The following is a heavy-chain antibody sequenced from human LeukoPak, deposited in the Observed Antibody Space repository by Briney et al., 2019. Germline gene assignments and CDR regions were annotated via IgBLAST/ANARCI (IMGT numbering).Heavy chain of an antibody. D-gene: IGHD3-9*01. CDR3: AKSAVRFDWFSARDY. Sequence: GGSLRLSCAASGFTFSSYGMHWVRQAPGKGLEWVAVISYDGSNKYYADSVKGRFTISRDNSKNTLYLQMNSLRAEDTAVYYCAKSAVRFDWFSARDYWGQGTLVTVSS. CDR1: GFTFSSYG. CDR2: ISYDGSNK. V-gene: IGHV3-30*18. J-gene: IGHJ4*02.